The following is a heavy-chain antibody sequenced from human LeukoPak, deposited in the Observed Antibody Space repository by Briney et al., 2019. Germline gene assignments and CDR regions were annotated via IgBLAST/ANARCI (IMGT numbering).Heavy chain of an antibody. CDR2: ISGSGGST. V-gene: IGHV3-23*01. CDR1: GFTFSSYG. J-gene: IGHJ3*01. Sequence: GGSLRLSCAASGFTFSSYGMSWVRQAPGKGLEWVSAISGSGGSTYYADSVKGRFTISRDNSKNTLYLQMNSLRAEDTAVYYCAKNPGITLFNGDSFHVWGQGTMVTVSS. CDR3: AKNPGITLFNGDSFHV. D-gene: IGHD1-7*01.